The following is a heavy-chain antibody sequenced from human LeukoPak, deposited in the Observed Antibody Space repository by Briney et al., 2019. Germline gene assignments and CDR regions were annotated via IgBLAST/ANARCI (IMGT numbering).Heavy chain of an antibody. Sequence: GGSLRLSCAASGFTFSSYGMHWVRQAPGKGLEWVAVISYDGSNKYYGDSVKGRFTISRDNSKNTVYLQMNSLRADDTAVYYCAKDHSSGWYFDYWGQGTLVTVSS. D-gene: IGHD6-19*01. CDR2: ISYDGSNK. CDR1: GFTFSSYG. CDR3: AKDHSSGWYFDY. V-gene: IGHV3-30*18. J-gene: IGHJ4*02.